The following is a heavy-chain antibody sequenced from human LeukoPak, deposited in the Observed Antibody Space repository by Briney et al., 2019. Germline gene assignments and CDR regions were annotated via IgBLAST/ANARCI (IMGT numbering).Heavy chain of an antibody. V-gene: IGHV4-61*02. D-gene: IGHD2-2*01. CDR2: IYTSGST. Sequence: SQTLSLTCTVSGGSISSGSYYWSWIRQPAGKGLEWIGRIYTSGSTNYNPSLKSHVTISVDTSKNQTTLKLSSVTAADTAVYYCAKDDYAGYYYYYMDDWGKGTTVTVSS. CDR1: GGSISSGSYY. CDR3: AKDDYAGYYYYYMDD. J-gene: IGHJ6*03.